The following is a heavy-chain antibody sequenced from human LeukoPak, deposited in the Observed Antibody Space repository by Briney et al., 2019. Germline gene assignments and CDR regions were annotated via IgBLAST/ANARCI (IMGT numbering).Heavy chain of an antibody. D-gene: IGHD3-10*01. Sequence: GGSLRLSCAASGFTFSSYAMTWVRQAPGKGLEWVSAISGSGGSTYYADSVKGRFTISRDNSKNTLYLQMNSLRAEDTGVYYCAIYGSGSYFEYWGQGTPVTVSS. V-gene: IGHV3-23*01. CDR1: GFTFSSYA. J-gene: IGHJ4*02. CDR2: ISGSGGST. CDR3: AIYGSGSYFEY.